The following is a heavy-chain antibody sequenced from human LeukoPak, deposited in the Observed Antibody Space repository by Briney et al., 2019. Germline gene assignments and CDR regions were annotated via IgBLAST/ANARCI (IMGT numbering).Heavy chain of an antibody. J-gene: IGHJ4*02. D-gene: IGHD4-11*01. V-gene: IGHV3-66*02. CDR3: ARRHRDSWSFDY. CDR2: TYSGGST. CDR1: GFTVSSNY. Sequence: PGGSLRLSCAASGFTVSSNYMSWVRQAPGKGLEGDSVTYSGGSTYYADSVKGRLTISRENSKNTLYLKMSSLRAEDTALYYCARRHRDSWSFDYWGQGTLVTVSA.